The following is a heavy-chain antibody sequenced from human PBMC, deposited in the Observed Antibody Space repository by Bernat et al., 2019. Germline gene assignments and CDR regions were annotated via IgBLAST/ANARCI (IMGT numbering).Heavy chain of an antibody. V-gene: IGHV3-11*05. Sequence: QVQLVESGGGLVTPAGSLRLSCAASGFTFSYYYMSWIRQAPGQWLDWVSYISSSSSYTNYADSVKGRFTISRDNAKNPLYLQMNSLRAEDTAVYYCARGTATSAHYMDVWGKGTTVTVS. CDR2: ISSSSSYT. CDR3: ARGTATSAHYMDV. CDR1: GFTFSYYY. J-gene: IGHJ6*03.